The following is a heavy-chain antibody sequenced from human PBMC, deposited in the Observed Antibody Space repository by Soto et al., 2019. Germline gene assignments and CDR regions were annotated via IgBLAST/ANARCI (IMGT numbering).Heavy chain of an antibody. CDR2: ISGSGGST. V-gene: IGHV3-23*01. D-gene: IGHD2-15*01. J-gene: IGHJ4*02. Sequence: HPGGSLRLSCAASGFTFSSYAMSWVRQAPGKGLEWVSAISGSGGSTYYADSVKGRFTISRDNSKNTLYLQMNSLRAEDTAVYYCAKDMYCSGGSCPPHAGYYFDYWGQGTLVTVSS. CDR3: AKDMYCSGGSCPPHAGYYFDY. CDR1: GFTFSSYA.